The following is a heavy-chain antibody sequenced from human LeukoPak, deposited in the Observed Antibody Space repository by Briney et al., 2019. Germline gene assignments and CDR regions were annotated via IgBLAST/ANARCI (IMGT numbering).Heavy chain of an antibody. CDR3: ARESTEERPGC. D-gene: IGHD1-1*01. V-gene: IGHV3-7*01. CDR2: IDQGRSHK. J-gene: IGHJ4*02. CDR1: GFTLSDYW. Sequence: PGGSPRLSCAASGFTLSDYWMSWVRQAPGKGLEWVANIDQGRSHKNYVDSVMGRFTISRDDATNSLYLQMSSLRAEDTAVYFCARESTEERPGCWGQGTLVTVSS.